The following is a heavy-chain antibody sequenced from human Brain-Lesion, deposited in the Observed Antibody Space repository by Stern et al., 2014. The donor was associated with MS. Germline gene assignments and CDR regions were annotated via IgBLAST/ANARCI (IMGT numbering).Heavy chain of an antibody. CDR1: GFIFSASG. V-gene: IGHV3-73*01. Sequence: EMQLVESGGGLVQPGGSLKLSCAASGFIFSASGIHWVRQASGNGLEWVGRIRGKGNNYATDYAASVKGRFTISRDDSRNTAYLQMSSLMTEDTAIYYCTRQGPAPVDDFDYWGQGTLVTVSS. J-gene: IGHJ4*02. CDR2: IRGKGNNYAT. CDR3: TRQGPAPVDDFDY.